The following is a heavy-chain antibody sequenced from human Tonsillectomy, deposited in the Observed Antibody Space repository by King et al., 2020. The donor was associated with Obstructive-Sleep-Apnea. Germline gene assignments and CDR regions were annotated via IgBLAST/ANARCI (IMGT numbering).Heavy chain of an antibody. CDR2: VLYDDRQK. J-gene: IGHJ4*02. CDR1: GFTFSSYA. CDR3: ARDRYYDSSGYYLY. D-gene: IGHD3-22*01. V-gene: IGHV3-30*04. Sequence: VQLVESGGGVVQPGRSLRLSCAASGFTFSSYAMHWVRQAPGNGLEWVAVVLYDDRQKYYADSVKGRFTISRDNSKHTLYLQMNSPRAEDTAVYYCARDRYYDSSGYYLYWGQGTLVTVSS.